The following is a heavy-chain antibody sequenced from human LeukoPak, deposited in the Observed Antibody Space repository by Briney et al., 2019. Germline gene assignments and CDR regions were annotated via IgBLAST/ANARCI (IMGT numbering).Heavy chain of an antibody. CDR2: IYTSGST. Sequence: SETLSLTCTVSGGSISSYYWSWIRQPAGKGLEWIGRIYTSGSTNYNPSLKSRVTMSVDTSKNQFSLILSSVTAADTAVYYCAREVAVVGATWVDYWGQGTLVTVSS. CDR1: GGSISSYY. V-gene: IGHV4-4*07. D-gene: IGHD1-26*01. J-gene: IGHJ4*02. CDR3: AREVAVVGATWVDY.